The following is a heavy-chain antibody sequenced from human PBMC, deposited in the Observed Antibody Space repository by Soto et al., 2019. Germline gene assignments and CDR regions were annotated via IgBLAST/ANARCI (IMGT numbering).Heavy chain of an antibody. J-gene: IGHJ6*02. Sequence: GASVKVSCKASGDTLTSYGISCVRQAPRQGLEWMGWISAYNGNTNYAQKVQGRVTMTTDTSTNTAYLELRSLRTDDTAVYYCARDGPYSSVGRRYYYGLDVWGQGTTVTV. V-gene: IGHV1-18*01. D-gene: IGHD5-18*01. CDR3: ARDGPYSSVGRRYYYGLDV. CDR2: ISAYNGNT. CDR1: GDTLTSYG.